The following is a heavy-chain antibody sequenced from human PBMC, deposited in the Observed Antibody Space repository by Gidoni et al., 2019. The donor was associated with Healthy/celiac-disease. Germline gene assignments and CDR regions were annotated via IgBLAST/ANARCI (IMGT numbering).Heavy chain of an antibody. J-gene: IGHJ6*03. CDR1: GGSFSGYY. CDR2: INHSGST. V-gene: IGHV4-34*01. Sequence: QVQLQQWGAGLLKPSETLSPTCAVYGGSFSGYYWSWIRQPPGKGLEWIGEINHSGSTNYNPSLKSRVTISVDTSKNQFSLKLSSVTAADTAVYYCANGHYVWGSYRPDYYYYMDVWGKGTTVTVSS. D-gene: IGHD3-16*02. CDR3: ANGHYVWGSYRPDYYYYMDV.